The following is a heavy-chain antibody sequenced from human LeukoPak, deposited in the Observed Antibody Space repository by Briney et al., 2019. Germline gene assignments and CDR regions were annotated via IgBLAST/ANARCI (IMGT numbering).Heavy chain of an antibody. D-gene: IGHD6-19*01. CDR1: GGSSSGYY. Sequence: PSETLSLTCAVYGGSSSGYYWSCIRQPPGKGLEWIGEIDHSGSTNYNPSLKSRVTISIDTSKYQFSLKLRSVIAADTAVYYCASSWLRPPPLHLWGQGTLVTVSS. J-gene: IGHJ4*02. CDR2: IDHSGST. V-gene: IGHV4-34*01. CDR3: ASSWLRPPPLHL.